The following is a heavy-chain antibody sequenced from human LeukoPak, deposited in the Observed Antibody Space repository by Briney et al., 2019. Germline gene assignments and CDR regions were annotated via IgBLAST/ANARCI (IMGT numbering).Heavy chain of an antibody. CDR1: GGSIDSYY. V-gene: IGHV4-59*01. CDR2: IYYSGSA. Sequence: SETLSLTCTVSGGSIDSYYWNWIRQPPGKGLEYLGYIYYSGSANYNPSLKGRVTISVDTSKNQFSLKLSSVTAADTAVYYCARGGRFGGHDAFDIWGQGTMVTVSS. J-gene: IGHJ3*02. D-gene: IGHD3-10*01. CDR3: ARGGRFGGHDAFDI.